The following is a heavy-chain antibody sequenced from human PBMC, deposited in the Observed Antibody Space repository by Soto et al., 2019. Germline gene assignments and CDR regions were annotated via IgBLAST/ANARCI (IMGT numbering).Heavy chain of an antibody. CDR3: ARGRLLPAVNFDY. J-gene: IGHJ4*02. Sequence: TLSLTCAVSGDSISSFFYSWNWIRQPPGKGLEWIGYIYQSGGASYNPSLKSRVTMSVDGSKNHFSLQLNSVTAADTAVYYCARGRLLPAVNFDYWGQGTLVTVSS. CDR2: IYQSGGA. CDR1: GDSISSFFYS. D-gene: IGHD2-2*01. V-gene: IGHV4-30-2*01.